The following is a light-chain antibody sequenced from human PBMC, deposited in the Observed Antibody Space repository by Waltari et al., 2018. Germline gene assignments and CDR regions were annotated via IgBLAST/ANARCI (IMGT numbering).Light chain of an antibody. CDR1: QDVKYW. V-gene: IGKV1-12*01. J-gene: IGKJ1*01. CDR3: QQANSFPRT. CDR2: HAS. Sequence: DIQMTQSPSSVSASVGDRVTITCRASQDVKYWLAWYQRGPGKAPKLLIFHASSLESGVPSRFSGSGSGTEVNLTISSLQPEDFATYCCQQANSFPRTFGQGTKVEI.